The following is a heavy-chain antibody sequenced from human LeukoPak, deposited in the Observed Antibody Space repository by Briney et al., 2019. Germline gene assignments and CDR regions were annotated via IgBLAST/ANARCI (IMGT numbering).Heavy chain of an antibody. D-gene: IGHD3-22*01. V-gene: IGHV3-7*05. CDR3: AREYYSDSSGSDY. Sequence: PGGSLRLSCAASGFTFSSYWMSWVRQAPGKGLEWVANINQDGSEKYSVDSVKGRFTISRDNAKNSLYLQMNSLRAEDTAVYYCAREYYSDSSGSDYWGQGTLVTVPS. CDR1: GFTFSSYW. CDR2: INQDGSEK. J-gene: IGHJ4*02.